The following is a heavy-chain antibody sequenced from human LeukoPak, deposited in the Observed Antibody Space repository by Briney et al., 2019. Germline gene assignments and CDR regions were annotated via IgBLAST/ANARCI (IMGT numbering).Heavy chain of an antibody. D-gene: IGHD5-24*01. CDR2: IYYSGST. Sequence: SETLSLTCTVSGGSISSSSYYWGWIRQPPGKGLEWIGSIYYSGSTYYNPSLKSRVTISVDTSKNQFSLKLASVTAADTAVYYCARDQRFTFWGQGTLVTVSS. V-gene: IGHV4-39*07. CDR3: ARDQRFTF. CDR1: GGSISSSSYY. J-gene: IGHJ4*02.